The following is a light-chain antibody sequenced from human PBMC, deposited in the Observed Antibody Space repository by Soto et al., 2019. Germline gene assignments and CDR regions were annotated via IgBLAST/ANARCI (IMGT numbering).Light chain of an antibody. Sequence: DIQMNQSPSTLSASVGDRVTITCRASQSISSWLAWYQHKPGKAPKLLIHKAASLESGVPSRFSRSGSGTEFTLTISSLQPDDFATYYCQQYYSYWTFGQGTKVEI. CDR3: QQYYSYWT. J-gene: IGKJ1*01. CDR2: KAA. CDR1: QSISSW. V-gene: IGKV1-5*03.